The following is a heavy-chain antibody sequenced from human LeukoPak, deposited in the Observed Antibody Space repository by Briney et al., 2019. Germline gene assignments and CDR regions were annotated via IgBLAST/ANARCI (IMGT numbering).Heavy chain of an antibody. J-gene: IGHJ5*02. CDR2: IYYSGST. CDR1: GGSISSSSYY. D-gene: IGHD3-3*01. V-gene: IGHV4-39*07. CDR3: AREYGREFWSGQLRWFDP. Sequence: PSETLSLTCTVSGGSISSSSYYWGWIRQPPGKGLEWIGSIYYSGSTYYNPSLKSRVTMSVDTSKNQFSLKLSSVTAADTAVYYCAREYGREFWSGQLRWFDPWGQGTLVTVSS.